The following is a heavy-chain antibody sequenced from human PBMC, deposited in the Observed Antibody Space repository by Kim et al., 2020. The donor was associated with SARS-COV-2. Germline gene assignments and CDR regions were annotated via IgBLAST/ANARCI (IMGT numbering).Heavy chain of an antibody. CDR1: GFTFSSYA. J-gene: IGHJ5*02. Sequence: GGSLRLSCTASGFTFSSYAMSWVLQVPGMGLEWVSAVSGSGGGTYYADSVKGRFTISRDNSKDTVYLHLNSLRADDTAIYFCAREDVAASGMLRLLDPWG. V-gene: IGHV3-23*01. CDR3: AREDVAASGMLRLLDP. CDR2: VSGSGGGT. D-gene: IGHD6-13*01.